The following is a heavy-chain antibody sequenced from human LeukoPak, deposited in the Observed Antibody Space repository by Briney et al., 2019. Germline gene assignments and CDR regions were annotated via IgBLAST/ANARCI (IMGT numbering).Heavy chain of an antibody. D-gene: IGHD4-23*01. J-gene: IGHJ6*02. V-gene: IGHV3-9*01. CDR3: AKADTTVADGMDV. CDR2: ISGNSGSL. CDR1: GFTFDDYA. Sequence: SEGSLRLSCAASGFTFDDYAMHWVRQAPGKGLEWVSGISGNSGSLGYADSVKGRFTISRDNAKNFLYLQMNSLRAEDTALYYCAKADTTVADGMDVWGQGTTVTVSS.